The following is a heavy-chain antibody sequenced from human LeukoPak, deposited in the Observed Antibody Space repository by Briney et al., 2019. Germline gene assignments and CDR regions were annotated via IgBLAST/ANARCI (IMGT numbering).Heavy chain of an antibody. D-gene: IGHD1-26*01. CDR1: GFTFSGSA. V-gene: IGHV3-73*01. CDR2: IRSKANSYAT. CDR3: TRPSGSYSNTDY. Sequence: GGSLRLSCAASGFTFSGSAMHWVRQASGKGPEWVGRIRSKANSYATAYAASAKGRFTISRDDSKNTAYLQMNSLKTEDTAVYYCTRPSGSYSNTDYWGQGTLVTVSS. J-gene: IGHJ4*02.